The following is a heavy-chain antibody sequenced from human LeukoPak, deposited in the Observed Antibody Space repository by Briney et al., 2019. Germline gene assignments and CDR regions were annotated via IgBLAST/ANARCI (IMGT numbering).Heavy chain of an antibody. CDR1: GFTFSSYG. CDR3: AKGANGYSGSWYAGNYYYYMDV. CDR2: IRYDGSNK. V-gene: IGHV3-30*02. J-gene: IGHJ6*03. Sequence: GGSLRLSCAASGFTFSSYGMHWVRQAPGKGLEWVAFIRYDGSNKYYADSVKGRFTISRDNSKNTLYLQMNSLRAEDTAVYYRAKGANGYSGSWYAGNYYYYMDVWGKGTTVTVSS. D-gene: IGHD6-13*01.